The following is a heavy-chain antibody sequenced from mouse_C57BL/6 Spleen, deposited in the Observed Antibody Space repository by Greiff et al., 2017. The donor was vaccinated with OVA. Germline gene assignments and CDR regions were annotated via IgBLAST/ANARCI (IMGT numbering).Heavy chain of an antibody. CDR2: IDPSDSET. V-gene: IGHV1-52*01. J-gene: IGHJ4*01. CDR3: ARAHYYGSSYAMDY. Sequence: QVQLQQSGAELVRPGSSVKLSCKASGYTFTSYWLHWVKQRPIQGLEWICNIDPSDSETPYNQKFKYKATLTVDKSSSTAYMQLSSLTSEDSAVYYCARAHYYGSSYAMDYWGQGTSVTVSS. D-gene: IGHD1-1*01. CDR1: GYTFTSYW.